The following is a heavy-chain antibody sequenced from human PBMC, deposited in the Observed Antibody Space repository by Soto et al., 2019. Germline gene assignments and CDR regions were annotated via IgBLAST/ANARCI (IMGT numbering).Heavy chain of an antibody. J-gene: IGHJ6*03. CDR1: GFTFSSYD. CDR2: ISYDGSNK. V-gene: IGHV3-30*18. D-gene: IGHD3-3*01. CDR3: AKVPYDFWSGYPPYYYYYMDV. Sequence: PGGSLRLSCAASGFTFSSYDMHWVRQAPGKGLERVAGISYDGSNKYYADSVKGRFTISRDNSKNTLYLQMNSLRAEDTAVYYCAKVPYDFWSGYPPYYYYYMDVWGKGTTVTVSS.